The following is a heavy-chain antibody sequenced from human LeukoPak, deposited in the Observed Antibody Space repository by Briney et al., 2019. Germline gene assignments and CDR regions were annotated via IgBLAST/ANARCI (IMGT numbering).Heavy chain of an antibody. CDR3: ARDTPSGSYYYYGMDV. V-gene: IGHV3-21*01. J-gene: IGHJ6*02. D-gene: IGHD1-26*01. CDR1: GFTFSSYS. CDR2: ISSSSSYI. Sequence: GGSLRLSCAASGFTFSSYSMNWVRQAPGKGLEWVSSISSSSSYIYYADSVKGRFTISRDNAKNSLYLQMNSLRAEDTAVYYCARDTPSGSYYYYGMDVWGQGTTVTVSS.